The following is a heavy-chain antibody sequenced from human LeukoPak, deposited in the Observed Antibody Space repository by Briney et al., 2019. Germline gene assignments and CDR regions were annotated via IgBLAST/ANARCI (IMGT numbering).Heavy chain of an antibody. V-gene: IGHV4-34*01. Sequence: KPSETLSLTCAVYGGSFSGYYWSWIRQPPGKGLEWIGEINHSGSTNYNPSLKSRVTISVDTSKNQFSLKLSSVTAADTAVYYCARGRDKGVAIDYWGQGTLVTVSS. CDR2: INHSGST. D-gene: IGHD2-15*01. CDR3: ARGRDKGVAIDY. J-gene: IGHJ4*02. CDR1: GGSFSGYY.